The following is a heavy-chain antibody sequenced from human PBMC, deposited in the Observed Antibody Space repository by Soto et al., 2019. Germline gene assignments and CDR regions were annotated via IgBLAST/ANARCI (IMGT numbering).Heavy chain of an antibody. CDR3: AKGSGSYSNWFDP. V-gene: IGHV4-59*01. Sequence: SETLSLTCTVSGGSITHYYWSWIRQPPGKGLEWIGYIYYSGTTNYNPSLKSRVTISVDTSKNQFSLKLNSVTAADTAVYYCAKGSGSYSNWFDPWGQGTLVTVSS. J-gene: IGHJ5*02. CDR1: GGSITHYY. D-gene: IGHD1-26*01. CDR2: IYYSGTT.